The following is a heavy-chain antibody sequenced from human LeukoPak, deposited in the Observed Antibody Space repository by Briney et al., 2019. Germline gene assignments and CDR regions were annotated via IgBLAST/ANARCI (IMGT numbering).Heavy chain of an antibody. J-gene: IGHJ4*02. CDR2: IYYSGST. D-gene: IGHD6-6*01. CDR3: ARAIAAPVDYFDY. CDR1: GGSISSYY. V-gene: IGHV4-59*01. Sequence: SETLSLTCTVSGGSISSYYWSWIRQPPGKGLEWIGYIYYSGSTNYNPSLKSRVIISVDTSKNQFSLKLSSVTAADTAVYYCARAIAAPVDYFDYWGQGTLVTVSS.